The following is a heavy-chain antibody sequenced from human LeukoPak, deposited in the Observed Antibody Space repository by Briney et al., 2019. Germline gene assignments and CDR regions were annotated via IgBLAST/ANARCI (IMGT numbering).Heavy chain of an antibody. CDR2: IYYSGST. V-gene: IGHV4-39*07. J-gene: IGHJ4*02. D-gene: IGHD3-22*01. CDR1: GGSISSSSYY. CDR3: ARDPYYYDSSGDG. Sequence: PSETLSLTRTVSGGSISSSSYYWGWIRQPPGKGLEWIGSIYYSGSTYYNPSLKSRVTISVDTSKNQFSLKLSSVTAADTAVYYCARDPYYYDSSGDGRGQGTLVTVSS.